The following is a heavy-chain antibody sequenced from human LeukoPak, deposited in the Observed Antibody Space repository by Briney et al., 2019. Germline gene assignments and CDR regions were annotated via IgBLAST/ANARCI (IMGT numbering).Heavy chain of an antibody. CDR1: GFTSSDYD. J-gene: IGHJ4*02. V-gene: IGHV3-7*01. CDR2: IKQDGSEK. D-gene: IGHD3-10*01. Sequence: GGSLRLSCAASGFTSSDYDIHWVRRAPGKGLEWVANIKQDGSEKYYVDSVKGRFTISRDNAKNSLYLQMNSLRAEDTAVYYCARNRGSMVWGPEDYWGQGTLITVSS. CDR3: ARNRGSMVWGPEDY.